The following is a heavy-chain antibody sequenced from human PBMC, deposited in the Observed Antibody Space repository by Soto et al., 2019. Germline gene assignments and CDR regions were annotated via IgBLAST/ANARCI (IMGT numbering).Heavy chain of an antibody. V-gene: IGHV1-18*01. Sequence: VSVKVSCKASGYAFTSYGISWVRQAPGQGLEWMGWISAYNGNTNYAQKLQGRVTMTTDTSTSTAYMELRSLRFDDTAVYYCARRSYYPVGYMDVWGKGTTVTVSS. CDR3: ARRSYYPVGYMDV. CDR2: ISAYNGNT. D-gene: IGHD3-10*01. J-gene: IGHJ6*03. CDR1: GYAFTSYG.